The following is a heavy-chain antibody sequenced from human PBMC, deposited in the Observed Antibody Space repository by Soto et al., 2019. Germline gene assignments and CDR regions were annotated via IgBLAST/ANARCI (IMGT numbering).Heavy chain of an antibody. CDR1: GFIFSSYG. CDR3: ARVKADGMDV. CDR2: ISSGSGTI. D-gene: IGHD2-21*01. Sequence: EVQLVESGGGLVQPGGSLRLSCATSGFIFSSYGLNWVSQAPGKGLEWVSYISSGSGTIYYADSVKGRFTISRDNAKNSLYLQMNSLRAEDTAVYYCARVKADGMDVWGQGTTVTVSS. V-gene: IGHV3-48*01. J-gene: IGHJ6*02.